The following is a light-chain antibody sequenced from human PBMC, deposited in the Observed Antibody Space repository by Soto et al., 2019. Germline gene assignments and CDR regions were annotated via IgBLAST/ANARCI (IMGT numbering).Light chain of an antibody. CDR3: QQYNSYLYT. J-gene: IGKJ2*01. CDR2: DAS. CDR1: QSINNW. V-gene: IGKV1-5*01. Sequence: DIQMTQSPSTLSASVGDRVTITCRASQSINNWLAWYQQKPGKAPKLLIYDASSLESEVPSRFSGSCSGTEFTLTISSLQPDDFATYYCQQYNSYLYTFGQGTKVDIK.